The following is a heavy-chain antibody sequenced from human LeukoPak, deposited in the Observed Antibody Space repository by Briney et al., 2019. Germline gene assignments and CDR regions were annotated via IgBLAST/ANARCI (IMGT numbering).Heavy chain of an antibody. D-gene: IGHD6-19*01. CDR1: GFTFSTYA. CDR2: TSRRGDKT. Sequence: GGSLRLACAASGFTFSTYAMSWARQAPGKGLEWVSGTSRRGDKTYYAVSVKGRFTISRDNSRNTLYLQMNSLRVEDTAIYYCAKERSAGWPYDYWGHGTLVTASS. V-gene: IGHV3-23*01. J-gene: IGHJ4*01. CDR3: AKERSAGWPYDY.